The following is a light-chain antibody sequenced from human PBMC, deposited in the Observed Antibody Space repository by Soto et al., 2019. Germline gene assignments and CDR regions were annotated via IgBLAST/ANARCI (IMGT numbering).Light chain of an antibody. CDR1: QSVGSD. V-gene: IGKV3-15*01. CDR2: DVS. J-gene: IGKJ4*01. Sequence: EIVMTQSPATLSVSPGERATLSCRASQSVGSDLAWYQQKPGRTPSLLIYDVSTRATGIPARFSGSGSGTEFTLTISSLHSEDFAVYYCQQYNSWPLTFGGGTKVEIK. CDR3: QQYNSWPLT.